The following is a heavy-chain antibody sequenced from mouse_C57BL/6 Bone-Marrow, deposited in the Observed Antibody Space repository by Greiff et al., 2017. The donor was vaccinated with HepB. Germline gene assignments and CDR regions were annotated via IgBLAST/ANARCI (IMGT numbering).Heavy chain of an antibody. CDR1: GFTFSDAW. Sequence: LQQSGGGLVQPGGSMKLSCAASGFTFSDAWMDWVRQSPEKGLEWVAEIRNKANNHATYYAESVKGRFTISRDDSKSSVYLQMNSLRAEDTGIYYCTRPNYYSNSWFAYWGQGTLVTVSA. V-gene: IGHV6-6*01. J-gene: IGHJ3*01. D-gene: IGHD2-5*01. CDR3: TRPNYYSNSWFAY. CDR2: IRNKANNHAT.